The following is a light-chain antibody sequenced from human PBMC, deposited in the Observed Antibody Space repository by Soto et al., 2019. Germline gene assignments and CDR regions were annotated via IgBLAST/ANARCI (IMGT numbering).Light chain of an antibody. CDR1: SSDVGAYNF. CDR2: EVT. CDR3: SSYTTSAPYV. J-gene: IGLJ1*01. V-gene: IGLV2-14*01. Sequence: QSVLTQPASVTGSPGQANTVSCTGTSSDVGAYNFVSWYQHHPGRAPKLIIYEVTVRPSGVSNRFSGSKSGNTASLTISGLQAEDEADYYCSSYTTSAPYVFGSGTKLTVL.